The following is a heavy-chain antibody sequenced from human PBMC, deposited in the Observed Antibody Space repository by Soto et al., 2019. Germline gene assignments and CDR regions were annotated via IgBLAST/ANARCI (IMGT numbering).Heavy chain of an antibody. Sequence: SETLSLTCIVSGGTISGYYWIWIRQPAGKGLEWIGRIYSSGNTKYNPSLQSRVTMSLDTSNNQFSLRLTSVTAADTAVYYCARGQRFSDWFDPWGQGTLVTVSS. J-gene: IGHJ5*02. CDR3: ARGQRFSDWFDP. D-gene: IGHD3-3*01. CDR2: IYSSGNT. CDR1: GGTISGYY. V-gene: IGHV4-4*07.